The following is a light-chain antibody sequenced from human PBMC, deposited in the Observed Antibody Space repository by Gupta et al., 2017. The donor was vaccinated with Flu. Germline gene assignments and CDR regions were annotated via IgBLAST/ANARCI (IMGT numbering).Light chain of an antibody. J-gene: IGKJ2*02. CDR3: RQRSNWPWT. CDR1: QSVSSY. CDR2: DAS. Sequence: PATLSLSPGERATLSCRASQSVSSYLDWYQQKPGQAPRLLIYDASNRATGIPSRFSGSGSGTEFTLTISSLEPEDFAVYYCRQRSNWPWTFGQGTKLEIK. V-gene: IGKV3-11*01.